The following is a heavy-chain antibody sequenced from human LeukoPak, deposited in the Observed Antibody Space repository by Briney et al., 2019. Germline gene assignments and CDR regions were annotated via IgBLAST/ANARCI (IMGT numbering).Heavy chain of an antibody. J-gene: IGHJ3*02. D-gene: IGHD5-24*01. CDR3: ASLGLQFPDAFDI. V-gene: IGHV1-18*01. CDR1: GYSFTSQG. Sequence: GASVKFSCKASGYSFTSQGILGLRQAPGQGLEWVGWISDHNDNTKYAQKLQVRGTMNQDTSTSTDYLVPAGVRSDDTAVYYCASLGLQFPDAFDIWGQGTMDTVSS. CDR2: ISDHNDNT.